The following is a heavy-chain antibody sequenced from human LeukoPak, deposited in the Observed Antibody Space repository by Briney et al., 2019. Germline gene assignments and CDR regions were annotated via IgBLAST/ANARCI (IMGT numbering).Heavy chain of an antibody. CDR2: ISYDGSNK. V-gene: IGHV3-30*04. J-gene: IGHJ4*02. Sequence: PGRSLRLSCAASGFTFSGYAMHWVRQAPGKGLEWVAVISYDGSNKYYADSVKGRFTISRDNSKNTLYLQMNSLRAEDTAVYYCARGSYYDSSGYHKNYYFDYWGQGTLVTVSS. D-gene: IGHD3-22*01. CDR1: GFTFSGYA. CDR3: ARGSYYDSSGYHKNYYFDY.